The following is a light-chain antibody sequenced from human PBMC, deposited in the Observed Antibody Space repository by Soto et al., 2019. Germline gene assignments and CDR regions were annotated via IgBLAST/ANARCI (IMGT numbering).Light chain of an antibody. V-gene: IGKV3-15*01. CDR1: QSVSSN. Sequence: EIVMTQSPATLSVSPGERATLSCRASQSVSSNLAAYQQKPGQDPRVLIYGASTRGTGIPARFSGSGSGTEFTLTISSLQSEDFAVYYCQQYNNWPLTFGGGTKVDIK. CDR2: GAS. J-gene: IGKJ4*01. CDR3: QQYNNWPLT.